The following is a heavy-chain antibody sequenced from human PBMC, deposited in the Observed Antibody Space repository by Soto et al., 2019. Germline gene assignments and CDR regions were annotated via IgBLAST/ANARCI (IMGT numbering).Heavy chain of an antibody. CDR2: IYYSGST. CDR3: ARDGVGAQLHFDY. J-gene: IGHJ4*02. V-gene: IGHV4-59*01. D-gene: IGHD1-26*01. CDR1: GGSISSYY. Sequence: SETLSLTCTVSGGSISSYYWSWIRQPPGKGLEWIGYIYYSGSTNYNPSLKSRVTISVDTSKNQFSLKLSSVTAADTAVYYCARDGVGAQLHFDYWGQGTLVTVSS.